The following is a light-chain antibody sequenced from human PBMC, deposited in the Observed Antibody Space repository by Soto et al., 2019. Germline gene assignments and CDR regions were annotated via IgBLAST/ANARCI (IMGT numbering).Light chain of an antibody. CDR2: RNN. J-gene: IGLJ2*01. CDR1: SSSIESNY. CDR3: TVWDDSLRGRL. V-gene: IGLV1-47*01. Sequence: QSALTQPPSASGTPGQRVTISCSGTSSSIESNYVYWYQQLPGTAPRPLIYRNNQRPSGVPDRFSGSKSGTSASLAISALRSEDEADYYCTVWDDSLRGRLFGGGTKVTVL.